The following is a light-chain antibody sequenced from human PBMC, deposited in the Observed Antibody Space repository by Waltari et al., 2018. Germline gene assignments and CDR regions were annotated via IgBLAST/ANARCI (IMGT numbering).Light chain of an antibody. Sequence: DIQMTQSPSTLSASVGDRVTITCRASQTIDNYLAWYQQKPGEAPKVLIYAASSLQSGVPSRFSGSGSGTDFTLTISSLQPEDFATYYCQQSYSSLTYTFGQGTKLEIK. CDR2: AAS. CDR3: QQSYSSLTYT. J-gene: IGKJ2*01. CDR1: QTIDNY. V-gene: IGKV1-39*01.